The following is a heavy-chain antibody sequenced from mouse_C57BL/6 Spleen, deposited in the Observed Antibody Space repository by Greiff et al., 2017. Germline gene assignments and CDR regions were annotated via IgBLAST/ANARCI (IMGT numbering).Heavy chain of an antibody. CDR2: IRLKSDNYAT. J-gene: IGHJ2*01. CDR1: GFTFSNYW. Sequence: EVKVEESGGGLVQPGGSMKLSCVASGFTFSNYWMNWVRQSPEKGLEWVAQIRLKSDNYATHYAESVKGRFTISRYDSKSSVYLQMNNLRAEDTGIYYCTRYYGNYVGFDDWGQGTTLTVSS. CDR3: TRYYGNYVGFDD. D-gene: IGHD2-1*01. V-gene: IGHV6-3*01.